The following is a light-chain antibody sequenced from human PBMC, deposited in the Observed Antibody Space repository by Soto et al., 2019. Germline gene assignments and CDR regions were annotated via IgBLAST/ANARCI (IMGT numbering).Light chain of an antibody. CDR1: QSISGW. V-gene: IGKV1-5*01. CDR3: QQYKSYST. CDR2: DAS. Sequence: DIQMTQSPSTLSASVGDRVTITCRASQSISGWLAWYQQIPGKAPKLLIYDASSLESGVPSRFRGSGSGTEFTLTISSLQTDDFETYYCQQYKSYSTFGGGTKVEIK. J-gene: IGKJ4*01.